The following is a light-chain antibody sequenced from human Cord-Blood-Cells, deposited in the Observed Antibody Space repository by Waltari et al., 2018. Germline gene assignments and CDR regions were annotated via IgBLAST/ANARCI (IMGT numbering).Light chain of an antibody. V-gene: IGLV2-8*01. CDR3: SSYAGSNNYVV. Sequence: QSALTQPPSASGSPGQSVTISCTGTSSDVGGYNYVSWYQQHPGKAPKLMIYEVSKRPSGVPDRFSSSKSGNTASLTVSGLQDEDEADYYCSSYAGSNNYVVFGGGTKLTVL. CDR1: SSDVGGYNY. J-gene: IGLJ2*01. CDR2: EVS.